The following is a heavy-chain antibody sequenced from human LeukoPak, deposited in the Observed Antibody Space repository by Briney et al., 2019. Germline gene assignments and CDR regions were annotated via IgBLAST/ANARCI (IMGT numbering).Heavy chain of an antibody. D-gene: IGHD6-13*01. J-gene: IGHJ1*01. V-gene: IGHV3-43*01. Sequence: PGGSLRLSCAASGFTFDHYTMHWVRQAPGKGLEWVSLITWDGRNTYYADSVKGRFTISRDNSKNSLYLQMNSLRAEDTALYYCAKDLRMSSWYPGYFQHWGQGTLVTVSS. CDR3: AKDLRMSSWYPGYFQH. CDR2: ITWDGRNT. CDR1: GFTFDHYT.